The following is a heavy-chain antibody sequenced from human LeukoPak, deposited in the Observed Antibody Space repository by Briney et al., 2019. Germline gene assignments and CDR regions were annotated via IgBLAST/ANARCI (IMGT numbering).Heavy chain of an antibody. CDR1: GFSISSNY. CDR3: ARGGYSSSWYWGDIFDN. D-gene: IGHD6-13*01. CDR2: IYSSGST. V-gene: IGHV3-53*01. J-gene: IGHJ4*02. Sequence: PGGSLRLSCAASGFSISSNYMNGVRLAPGKGLEWVSVIYSSGSTYYADSVKGRFTISRDNAKNTLSLQMNSLRGEDTAVYYCARGGYSSSWYWGDIFDNWGQGTLVTVSS.